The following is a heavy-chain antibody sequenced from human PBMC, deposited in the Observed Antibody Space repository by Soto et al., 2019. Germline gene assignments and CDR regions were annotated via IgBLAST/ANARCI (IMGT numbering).Heavy chain of an antibody. J-gene: IGHJ4*02. Sequence: WGSLRLSCSASGFRFSRYEMNWVRPAPGKGLEWISYISTSGSTIYYADSVKGRFTISRDNAKNSLYLQMNSLRAEDTAVYYCARELAAAGSFDYWGQGTLVTVSA. D-gene: IGHD6-13*01. V-gene: IGHV3-48*03. CDR2: ISTSGSTI. CDR1: GFRFSRYE. CDR3: ARELAAAGSFDY.